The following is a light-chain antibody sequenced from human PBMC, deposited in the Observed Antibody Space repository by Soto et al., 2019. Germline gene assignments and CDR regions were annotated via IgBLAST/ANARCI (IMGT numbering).Light chain of an antibody. J-gene: IGKJ2*01. V-gene: IGKV3-20*01. CDR3: QQYGSWRT. CDR1: QSVSSSY. Sequence: EIVLTQSPGTLSLSPGERATLSCRASQSVSSSYLAWYQQKPGQAPRLLIYGASSRATGIPDRFSGSGSGTDFTLNISRLEPEEFAVYYCQQYGSWRTFGQGTKLEIK. CDR2: GAS.